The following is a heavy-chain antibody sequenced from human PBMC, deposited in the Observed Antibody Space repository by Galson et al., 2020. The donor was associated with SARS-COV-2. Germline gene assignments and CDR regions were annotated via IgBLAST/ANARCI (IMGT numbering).Heavy chain of an antibody. CDR3: ARDTAVATIQGLDY. CDR2: ISYDGSDK. J-gene: IGHJ4*02. V-gene: IGHV3-30*14. D-gene: IGHD5-12*01. CDR1: GFSFTNYV. Sequence: GGSLRLSCPASGFSFTNYVMHWVRQAPGKGLEWVAVISYDGSDKYYADSVKGRFTISRDNSKNTLYIQMNRLRAEDTALYYCARDTAVATIQGLDYWGQGTLVTVSS.